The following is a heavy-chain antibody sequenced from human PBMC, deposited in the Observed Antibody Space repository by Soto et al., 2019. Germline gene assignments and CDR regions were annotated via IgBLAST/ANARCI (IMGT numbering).Heavy chain of an antibody. CDR2: ISSSGSTI. V-gene: IGHV3-11*01. D-gene: IGHD6-19*01. Sequence: QVELVEAGGAMVKPGGSLRLSCGASGFSFSAYYMSWLRQAPGKGLEWVSYISSSGSTIYYADALKGHFTISMDNANKCLYFQINSLRDEDTPVYSCARGGMESSAYVTWLDAWGQGTLATVAS. CDR3: ARGGMESSAYVTWLDA. J-gene: IGHJ5*02. CDR1: GFSFSAYY.